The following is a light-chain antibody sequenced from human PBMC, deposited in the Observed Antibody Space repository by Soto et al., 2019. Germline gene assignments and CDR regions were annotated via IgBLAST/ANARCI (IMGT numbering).Light chain of an antibody. CDR2: AAF. Sequence: DIQMTQSPSTLSASVGDRVTITCRASQSISRWLAWYLQRPGKAPKLLIYAAFSLQSGVKSRFSGSGSGTDFTLTISSMQNEDVAYYYCQQTYSSPITVGQGTRLEL. CDR1: QSISRW. V-gene: IGKV1-39*01. CDR3: QQTYSSPIT. J-gene: IGKJ5*01.